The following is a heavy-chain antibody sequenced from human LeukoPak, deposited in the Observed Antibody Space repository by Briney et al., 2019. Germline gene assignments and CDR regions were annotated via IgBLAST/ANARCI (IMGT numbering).Heavy chain of an antibody. D-gene: IGHD3-10*01. J-gene: IGHJ4*02. CDR3: ARGQPVDYGSGSYTYYFDY. CDR1: GGTFISYG. Sequence: SVKVSCKASGGTFISYGISWVRQAPGQGLEWMGGIIPIFGTANYAQKFQGRVTITADKSTSTAYMELSSLRSEDTAVYYCARGQPVDYGSGSYTYYFDYWGQGTLVTVSS. V-gene: IGHV1-69*06. CDR2: IIPIFGTA.